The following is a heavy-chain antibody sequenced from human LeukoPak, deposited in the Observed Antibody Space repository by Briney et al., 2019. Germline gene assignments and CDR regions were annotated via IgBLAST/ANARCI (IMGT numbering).Heavy chain of an antibody. V-gene: IGHV3-74*01. Sequence: GGSLRLSCAASGFTFSSYWMHWVRQAPGKGLVWVSRINSDGGSTSYADSVKGRFTISRDNAKNTLYLQMNSLRAEDTAVYYCARRIAAATSPYYCYMDVWGKGTTVTVSS. D-gene: IGHD6-13*01. CDR2: INSDGGST. J-gene: IGHJ6*03. CDR1: GFTFSSYW. CDR3: ARRIAAATSPYYCYMDV.